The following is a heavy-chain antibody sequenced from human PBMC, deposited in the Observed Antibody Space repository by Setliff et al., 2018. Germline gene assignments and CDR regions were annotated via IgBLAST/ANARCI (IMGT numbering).Heavy chain of an antibody. CDR3: RYWSGYYNNDY. D-gene: IGHD3-3*01. Sequence: PSETLSLTCTVYGGSFTNYYWGWIRQSPAKGLEWIGEINDSGNTNYSPSLKGRLTISIDASTNQFSLKLHSVTAADTAVYYCRYWSGYYNNDYWGQGTLVTVSS. CDR2: INDSGNT. J-gene: IGHJ4*02. V-gene: IGHV4-34*01. CDR1: GGSFTNYY.